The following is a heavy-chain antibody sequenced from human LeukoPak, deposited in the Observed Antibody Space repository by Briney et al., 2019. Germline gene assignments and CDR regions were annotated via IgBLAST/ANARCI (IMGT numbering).Heavy chain of an antibody. CDR3: ARPGTTVTDAFDI. CDR1: GYSFTSYW. Sequence: GESLKISCKGSGYSFTSYWIGWVRQMPGKGLEWMGIIYPGDPDTRYSPSFQGQVTISADKSISTAYLQWSSLKASDTAMYYCARPGTTVTDAFDIWGQGTMVTVSS. V-gene: IGHV5-51*01. J-gene: IGHJ3*02. D-gene: IGHD1-1*01. CDR2: IYPGDPDT.